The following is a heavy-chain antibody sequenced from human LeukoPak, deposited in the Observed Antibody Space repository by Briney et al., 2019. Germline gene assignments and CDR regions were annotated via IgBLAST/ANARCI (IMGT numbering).Heavy chain of an antibody. CDR1: GFTFSSYE. V-gene: IGHV3-48*03. J-gene: IGHJ4*02. CDR2: ISSSGSTI. D-gene: IGHD4-17*01. CDR3: AREEGTVTTRPYDY. Sequence: PGGSLRLSCAASGFTFSSYEMNWVRQAPGKGLEWDSYISSSGSTIYYADSVKGRFTVSRDNAKNSLYLQMNSLRAEDTAVYYCAREEGTVTTRPYDYWGQGTLVTVSS.